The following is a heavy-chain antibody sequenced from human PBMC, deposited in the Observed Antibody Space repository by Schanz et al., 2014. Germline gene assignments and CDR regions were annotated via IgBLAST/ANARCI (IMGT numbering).Heavy chain of an antibody. Sequence: VQLVESGGGVVQPGRSLRLSCAASGFTFSSYAMHWVRQAPGKGLEWVAVISYDGSNKYYADSVKGRFTISRDNSKNTLYLQMNSLRAEDTAVYYCARDPSGSYGWFDPWGQGTLVTVSS. J-gene: IGHJ5*02. V-gene: IGHV3-30*04. CDR2: ISYDGSNK. CDR3: ARDPSGSYGWFDP. CDR1: GFTFSSYA. D-gene: IGHD1-26*01.